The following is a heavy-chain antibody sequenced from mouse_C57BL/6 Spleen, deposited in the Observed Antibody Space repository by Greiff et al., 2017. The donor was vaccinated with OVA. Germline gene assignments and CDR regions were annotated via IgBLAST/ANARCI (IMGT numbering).Heavy chain of an antibody. Sequence: QVQLQQPGAELVKPGASVKLSCKASGYTFTSYWMHWVKQRPGQGLERIGMIHPNSGSTNYNEKFKSKATLTVDKSSSTAYMQLSSLTSEDSAVYYCARWAANSYFDYWGQGTTLTVSS. J-gene: IGHJ2*01. V-gene: IGHV1-64*01. CDR3: ARWAANSYFDY. D-gene: IGHD1-2*01. CDR2: IHPNSGST. CDR1: GYTFTSYW.